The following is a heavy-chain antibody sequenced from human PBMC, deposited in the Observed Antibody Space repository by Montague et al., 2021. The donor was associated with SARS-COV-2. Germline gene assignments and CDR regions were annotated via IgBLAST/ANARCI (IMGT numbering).Heavy chain of an antibody. CDR3: ASVSDSGYAFDY. D-gene: IGHD2-2*01. V-gene: IGHV4-34*01. J-gene: IGHJ4*02. Sequence: SETLSLTRALYGGSFSGYYWSWIRQPPGKGLEWIGEINHSGSTNYNPSLKSRVTISVDTSKNQFSLKLSSVTAADTAVYYCASVSDSGYAFDYWGQGTLVTVSS. CDR2: INHSGST. CDR1: GGSFSGYY.